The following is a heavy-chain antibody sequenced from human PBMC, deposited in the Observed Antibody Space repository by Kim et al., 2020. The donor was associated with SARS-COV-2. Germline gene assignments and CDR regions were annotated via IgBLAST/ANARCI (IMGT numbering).Heavy chain of an antibody. CDR2: IKTETDGGTT. Sequence: GGSLRLSCAASGFTFSNAWMSWVRQAPGKGLEWVGRIKTETDGGTTDYAAPVKGRFTISRDDSKNTLYLQMTSLKTEDTALYYCTTLYGDYPYDPRDSWGQGTQVTVSS. V-gene: IGHV3-15*01. CDR1: GFTFSNAW. D-gene: IGHD4-17*01. J-gene: IGHJ4*02. CDR3: TTLYGDYPYDPRDS.